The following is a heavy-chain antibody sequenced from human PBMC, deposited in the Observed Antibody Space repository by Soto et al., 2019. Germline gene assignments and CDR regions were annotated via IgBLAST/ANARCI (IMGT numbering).Heavy chain of an antibody. CDR3: ARLQELLLLDY. Sequence: LSLTCTVSGGSINRSGFYWGWIRQPPGKGLEWIGSIYFSGAAYYNSSLNSRVTMSVDTSKNHFSLKLTSVTAADTAVYYCARLQELLLLDYWGQGLLVTVSS. D-gene: IGHD1-7*01. J-gene: IGHJ4*02. V-gene: IGHV4-39*01. CDR1: GGSINRSGFY. CDR2: IYFSGAA.